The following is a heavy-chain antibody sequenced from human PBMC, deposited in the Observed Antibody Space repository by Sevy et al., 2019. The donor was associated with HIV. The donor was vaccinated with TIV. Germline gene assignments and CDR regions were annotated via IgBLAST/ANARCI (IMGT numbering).Heavy chain of an antibody. D-gene: IGHD5-12*01. CDR3: VRDYSGYFLFDH. CDR1: GFTFGSYV. V-gene: IGHV3-30-3*01. Sequence: GGSLRLSCAASGFTFGSYVLHWVRQAPGKGLEWVALISQTYDGSKKYDADSVKVRFIISRDNSKNTLYVQIDRLKLEDTAVYYCVRDYSGYFLFDHWGQGTLVTVSS. CDR2: ISQTYDGSKK. J-gene: IGHJ4*02.